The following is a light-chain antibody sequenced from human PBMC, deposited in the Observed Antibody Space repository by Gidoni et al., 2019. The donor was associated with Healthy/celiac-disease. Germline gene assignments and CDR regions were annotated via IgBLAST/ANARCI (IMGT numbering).Light chain of an antibody. CDR3: MQALQTPWT. CDR1: QSLLHSNGYNY. J-gene: IGKJ1*01. CDR2: LGS. V-gene: IGKV2-28*01. Sequence: DIVMTQSPLYLPVTPGEPASISCRSSQSLLHSNGYNYLDWYLQKPGQSPQLLIYLGSNRASGVPDRFSGSGSGTDFTLKISRVEAEDVGVYYCMQALQTPWTFXQXTKVEIK.